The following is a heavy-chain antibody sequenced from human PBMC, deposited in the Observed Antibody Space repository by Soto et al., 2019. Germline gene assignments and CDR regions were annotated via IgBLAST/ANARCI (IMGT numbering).Heavy chain of an antibody. CDR2: IYYSGST. CDR3: ARGGSARPVCVDY. D-gene: IGHD6-6*01. V-gene: IGHV4-31*03. J-gene: IGHJ4*02. Sequence: SETLSLTCTVSGGSISSGGYYWSWIRQHPGKGLEWIGYIYYSGSTYYNPSLKSRVTISVDTSKNQFSLKLSSVTAADTAVYYCARGGSARPVCVDYWGQGTLVTVSS. CDR1: GGSISSGGYY.